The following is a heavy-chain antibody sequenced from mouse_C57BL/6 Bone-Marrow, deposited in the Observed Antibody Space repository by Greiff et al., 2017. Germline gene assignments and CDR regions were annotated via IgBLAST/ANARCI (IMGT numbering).Heavy chain of an antibody. CDR1: GFTFSDYG. Sequence: EVKVVESGGGLVKPGGSLKLSCAASGFTFSDYGMHWVRQAPEKGLEWVAYISSGSSTIYYADTVKGRFTISRDNAKNTLFLQMTSRRSEDTAMYYCAKHWEGYAMDYWGQGTSVTVSS. J-gene: IGHJ4*01. V-gene: IGHV5-17*01. CDR3: AKHWEGYAMDY. D-gene: IGHD4-1*01. CDR2: ISSGSSTI.